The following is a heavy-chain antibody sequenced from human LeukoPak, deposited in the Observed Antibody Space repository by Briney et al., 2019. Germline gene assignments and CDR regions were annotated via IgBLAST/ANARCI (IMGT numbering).Heavy chain of an antibody. Sequence: PSETLSLTCTVSGGSMSSSTYYWGWIRQPPGKGLEWIGSISYSGSTYYNTSLKSRVTLSVDTSKNQFSLKVNSVTAADTAVYYCGRSFDAKSVGYWGQGTLVTVSS. D-gene: IGHD2-8*01. CDR1: GGSMSSSTYY. J-gene: IGHJ4*02. CDR2: ISYSGST. CDR3: GRSFDAKSVGY. V-gene: IGHV4-39*01.